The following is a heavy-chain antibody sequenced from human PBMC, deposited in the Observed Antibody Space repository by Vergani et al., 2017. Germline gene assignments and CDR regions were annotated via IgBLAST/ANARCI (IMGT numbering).Heavy chain of an antibody. CDR3: ARGDYGMLTGYRY. J-gene: IGHJ4*02. CDR2: INPSGGHT. D-gene: IGHD3-9*01. V-gene: IGHV1-46*03. Sequence: QVQVVQFGAEVKKSGASVKVSCKTFGSTFSNYYMPWVRQAPGQGLEWMGIINPSGGHTNYAQKFQGRGTMTRDTSTSTVDMELSSVRSEDTAIYYCARGDYGMLTGYRYWGEGTLVGVSA. CDR1: GSTFSNYY.